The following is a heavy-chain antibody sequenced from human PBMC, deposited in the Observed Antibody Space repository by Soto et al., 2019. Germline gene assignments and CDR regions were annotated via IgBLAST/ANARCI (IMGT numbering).Heavy chain of an antibody. J-gene: IGHJ6*02. D-gene: IGHD3-9*01. V-gene: IGHV2-70*01. CDR3: ARDYDILTGSGPYYYYGMDV. CDR1: GFSLSTSGMC. Sequence: SGPTLVNPTQTLTLTCAFSGFSLSTSGMCVSWIRQPPGKALEWLALIDWDDDKYYSTSLKTRLTISKDTSKNQVVLTMTNMDPVDTATYYCARDYDILTGSGPYYYYGMDVWGQGTTVTVSS. CDR2: IDWDDDK.